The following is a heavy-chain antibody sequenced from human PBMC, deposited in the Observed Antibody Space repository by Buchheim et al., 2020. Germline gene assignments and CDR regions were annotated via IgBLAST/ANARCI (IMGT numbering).Heavy chain of an antibody. V-gene: IGHV4-34*01. Sequence: QVQLQQWGAGLLKPSETLSLTCAVYGGSFSGYYWSWIRQPPGKGLEWIGEINHSGSTNYNPSLKSRVTISVDTSKKQFSLKLSSVTAADTAVYYCARDPFTTTVISYYGMDVWGQGTT. D-gene: IGHD4-11*01. CDR2: INHSGST. CDR3: ARDPFTTTVISYYGMDV. J-gene: IGHJ6*02. CDR1: GGSFSGYY.